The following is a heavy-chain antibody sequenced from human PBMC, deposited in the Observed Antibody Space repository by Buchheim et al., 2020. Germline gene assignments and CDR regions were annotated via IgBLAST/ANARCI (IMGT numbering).Heavy chain of an antibody. CDR3: ARTDYDSSGYYYVGVPYYYGMDV. D-gene: IGHD3-22*01. CDR1: GGTFSSYT. V-gene: IGHV1-69*02. J-gene: IGHJ6*02. Sequence: QVQLVQSGAEVKKPGSSVKVSCKASGGTFSSYTISWVRQAPGQGLEWLGRIIPILGIANYAQKFPGRVTLTADKSTSTAYMELSSLRSEDTAVYYCARTDYDSSGYYYVGVPYYYGMDVWGQGTT. CDR2: IIPILGIA.